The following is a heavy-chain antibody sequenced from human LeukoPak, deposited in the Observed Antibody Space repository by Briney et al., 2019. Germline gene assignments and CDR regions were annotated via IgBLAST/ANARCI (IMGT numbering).Heavy chain of an antibody. CDR2: IYYSGST. CDR3: ARLGTNYYDSSGYFDY. Sequence: PSETLSLTCTVSGGSISSRSYYWGWIRQPPGKGLEWIGSIYYSGSTYYNPSLKSRVTISVDTSKNQFSLKLSSVTAADTAVYYCARLGTNYYDSSGYFDYWGQGTLVTVSS. V-gene: IGHV4-39*01. CDR1: GGSISSRSYY. J-gene: IGHJ4*02. D-gene: IGHD3-22*01.